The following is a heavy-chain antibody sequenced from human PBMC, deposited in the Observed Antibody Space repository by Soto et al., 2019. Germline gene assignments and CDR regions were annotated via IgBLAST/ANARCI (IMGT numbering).Heavy chain of an antibody. J-gene: IGHJ4*02. CDR3: ARAIFEGYYYDSSGYYDY. CDR2: IWYDGSNK. V-gene: IGHV3-33*01. Sequence: GGSLRLSCAASGFTFSSYGMHWVRQAPGKGLEWVAVIWYDGSNKYYADSVKGRFTISRDNSKNTLYLQMNSLRAEDTAVYYCARAIFEGYYYDSSGYYDYWGQGP. D-gene: IGHD3-22*01. CDR1: GFTFSSYG.